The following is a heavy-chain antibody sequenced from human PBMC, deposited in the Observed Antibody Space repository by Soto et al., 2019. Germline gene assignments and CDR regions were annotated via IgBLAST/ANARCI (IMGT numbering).Heavy chain of an antibody. D-gene: IGHD3-3*01. CDR1: GGTFSSYA. CDR3: EREKVIFGVAFDY. J-gene: IGHJ4*02. CDR2: IIPIFGTA. Sequence: SVKVSCKASGGTFSSYAISWVRQAPGQGLEWMGGIIPIFGTANYAQKFQGRVTITADESTSTAYMELSSLRSEDTAVYYCEREKVIFGVAFDYWGQGTLVTVSS. V-gene: IGHV1-69*13.